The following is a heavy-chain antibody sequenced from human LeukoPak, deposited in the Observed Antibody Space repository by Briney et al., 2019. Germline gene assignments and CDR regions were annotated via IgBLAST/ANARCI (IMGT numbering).Heavy chain of an antibody. Sequence: GGSLRLSCAASGFTFSNAWMSWVRQAPGKGLEWVGRIKSKTDGGTTDYAAPVKGRFTISRDDSKNTLYLQMNSLKTEDTAVYYCTTTPITVTTSLGIHKVDYWGQGTLVTVSS. D-gene: IGHD4-17*01. CDR2: IKSKTDGGTT. CDR1: GFTFSNAW. V-gene: IGHV3-15*01. J-gene: IGHJ4*02. CDR3: TTTPITVTTSLGIHKVDY.